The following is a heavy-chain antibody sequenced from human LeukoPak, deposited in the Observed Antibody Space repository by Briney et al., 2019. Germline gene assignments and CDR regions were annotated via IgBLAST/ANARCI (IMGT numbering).Heavy chain of an antibody. D-gene: IGHD4-11*01. Sequence: ASVKVSCKASGYTFTSYDINWVRQATGQGLEWMGWMNPNSGNTGYEQKFQGRVTMTRNTSISTAYMELSSLRSEDTAVYYCARGRSDYTSNCYYYYMDVWGKGTTVTVSS. CDR1: GYTFTSYD. CDR2: MNPNSGNT. CDR3: ARGRSDYTSNCYYYYMDV. V-gene: IGHV1-8*01. J-gene: IGHJ6*03.